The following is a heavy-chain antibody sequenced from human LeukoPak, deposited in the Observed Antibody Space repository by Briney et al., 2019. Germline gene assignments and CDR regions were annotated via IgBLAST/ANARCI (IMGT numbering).Heavy chain of an antibody. Sequence: KAGGSLRLSCAASGFTFSSYSMNWVRQAPGEGLEWVSSISSSSSYIYYADSVKGRFTISRDNAKNSLYLQMNSLRAEDTAVYYCARNYDILTGFPYFDYWGQGTLVTVSS. CDR1: GFTFSSYS. D-gene: IGHD3-9*01. CDR3: ARNYDILTGFPYFDY. V-gene: IGHV3-21*01. CDR2: ISSSSSYI. J-gene: IGHJ4*02.